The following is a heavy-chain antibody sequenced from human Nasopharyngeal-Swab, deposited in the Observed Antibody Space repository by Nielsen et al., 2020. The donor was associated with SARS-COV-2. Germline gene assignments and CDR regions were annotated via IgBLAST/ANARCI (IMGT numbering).Heavy chain of an antibody. CDR2: ISPDGRGT. D-gene: IGHD1-1*01. V-gene: IGHV3-74*01. Sequence: GESLKISCAASGFTFSRDWMHWVRQPPGKGLVGVSRISPDGRGTSFADSVKGRFTISRDSAKNTLYLQMNSLKAWDTAIYYCARQATGLDYWGHGILVTVSS. CDR1: GFTFSRDW. CDR3: ARQATGLDY. J-gene: IGHJ4*01.